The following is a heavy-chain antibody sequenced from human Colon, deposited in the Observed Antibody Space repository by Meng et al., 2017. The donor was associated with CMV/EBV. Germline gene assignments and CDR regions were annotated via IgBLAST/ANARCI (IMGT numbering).Heavy chain of an antibody. D-gene: IGHD3-22*01. CDR2: IKQDGSEK. J-gene: IGHJ4*02. CDR1: GFPFSSYW. CDR3: AREYYDSSLVDY. V-gene: IGHV3-7*01. Sequence: GESLKISCVASGFPFSSYWMSWVRQAPGKGLEWVANIKQDGSEKYYVDSVKGRFTISRDNAKNSLYLQMNSLRAEDTAVYYCAREYYDSSLVDYWGQGTLVTVSS.